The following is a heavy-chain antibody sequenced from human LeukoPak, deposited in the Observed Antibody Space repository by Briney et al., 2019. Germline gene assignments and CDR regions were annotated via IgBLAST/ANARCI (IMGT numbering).Heavy chain of an antibody. D-gene: IGHD3/OR15-3a*01. V-gene: IGHV4-59*01. Sequence: SETLSLTCTVSGGSISSYYWSWIRQPPGKGLEWIGYIYYSGSTNYNPSLKSRVTIPVDTSKNQFSLKLSSVTAADTAVYYCARQTGSGLFILPGGQGTLVTVSS. CDR2: IYYSGST. J-gene: IGHJ4*02. CDR3: ARQTGSGLFILP. CDR1: GGSISSYY.